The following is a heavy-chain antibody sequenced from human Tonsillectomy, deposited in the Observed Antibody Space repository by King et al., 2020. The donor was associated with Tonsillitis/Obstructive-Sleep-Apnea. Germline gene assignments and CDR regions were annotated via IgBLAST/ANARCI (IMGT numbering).Heavy chain of an antibody. Sequence: VQLQQWGAGLLKPSETLSLTCAVYGGSFSGYYWSWIRQPPGKGLEWIGEINHSGSTNYNPSLKSRVTISVDTSKNQFSLKLSSVTAADTAVYYCARGPYPYYYMDVWGKGTTVTVSS. CDR3: ARGPYPYYYMDV. V-gene: IGHV4-34*01. J-gene: IGHJ6*03. CDR1: GGSFSGYY. CDR2: INHSGST.